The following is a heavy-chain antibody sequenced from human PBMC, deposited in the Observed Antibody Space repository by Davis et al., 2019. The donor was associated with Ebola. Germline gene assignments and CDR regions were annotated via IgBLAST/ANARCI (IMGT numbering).Heavy chain of an antibody. V-gene: IGHV1-69*04. Sequence: SVKVSCKASGGTFSSYAISWVRQAPGQGLEWMGRIIPILGIANYAQKFQGRVTITADKSTSTAYMELSSLRSEDTAVYYCARDQEGGMWQLLSYYYYGMDVWGQGTTVTVSS. J-gene: IGHJ6*02. CDR2: IIPILGIA. CDR3: ARDQEGGMWQLLSYYYYGMDV. CDR1: GGTFSSYA. D-gene: IGHD2-15*01.